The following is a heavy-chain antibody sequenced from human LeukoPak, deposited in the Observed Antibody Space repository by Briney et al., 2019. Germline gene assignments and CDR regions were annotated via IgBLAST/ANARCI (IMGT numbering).Heavy chain of an antibody. J-gene: IGHJ4*02. Sequence: PGGSLRLSCAASGFTFGSFSMNWVRQAPGKGLEWLSYISSTSSAIYYADSLEGRFTISRDNAKNSLYLQMNSLRAEDTAVYYCARVIASYGDSAYWGQGTLVTVSS. D-gene: IGHD5-18*01. V-gene: IGHV3-48*04. CDR1: GFTFGSFS. CDR3: ARVIASYGDSAY. CDR2: ISSTSSAI.